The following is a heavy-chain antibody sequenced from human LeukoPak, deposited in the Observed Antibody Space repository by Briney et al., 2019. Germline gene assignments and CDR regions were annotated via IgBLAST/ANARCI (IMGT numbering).Heavy chain of an antibody. CDR1: GFTVSSDY. Sequence: GGSLRLSCAASGFTVSSDYMSCVRHAPGEGLEWVSILYSGGNTYYADSVKGRFTISRDNSKNTLYLQMNSLRAEDTAVYYCARRHGDYWGQGTLVTVSS. CDR2: LYSGGNT. J-gene: IGHJ4*02. CDR3: ARRHGDY. V-gene: IGHV3-66*04.